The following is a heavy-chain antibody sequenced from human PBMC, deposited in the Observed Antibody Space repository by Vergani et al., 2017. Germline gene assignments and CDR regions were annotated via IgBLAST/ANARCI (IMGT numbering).Heavy chain of an antibody. V-gene: IGHV1-2*02. CDR2: INPNSGGT. CDR3: ANSVYSGSYSY. CDR1: GYTFTSYG. D-gene: IGHD1-26*01. J-gene: IGHJ4*02. Sequence: QVQLVQSGAEVKKPGASVKVSCKASGYTFTSYGISWVRQAHGQGLEWMGWINPNSGGTNYAQKFQGRVTMTRDTSISTAYMELSRLRSDDTAVYYCANSVYSGSYSYWGQGTLVTVSS.